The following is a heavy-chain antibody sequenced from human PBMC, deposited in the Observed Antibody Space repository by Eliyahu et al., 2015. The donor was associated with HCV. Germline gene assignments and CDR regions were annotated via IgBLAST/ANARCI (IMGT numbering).Heavy chain of an antibody. J-gene: IGHJ4*02. CDR2: INAANGNT. D-gene: IGHD1-7*01. V-gene: IGHV1-3*01. CDR1: GHTFTGYA. Sequence: QVQVVQSGAEVKKPGASVRVSCKASGHTFTGYAIHWVRQAPGHGLEWMGFINAANGNTKYSQNLQDRVTITRDTSASTAYMELGSLKSEDTAVYYCAVNWDYSSFDYWGQGTLVTVSS. CDR3: AVNWDYSSFDY.